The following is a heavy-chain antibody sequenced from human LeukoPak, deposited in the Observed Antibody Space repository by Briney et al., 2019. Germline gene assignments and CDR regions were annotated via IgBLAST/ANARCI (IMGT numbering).Heavy chain of an antibody. CDR2: IYYSGST. V-gene: IGHV4-39*07. D-gene: IGHD1-26*01. CDR1: GGSISSSSYY. J-gene: IGHJ6*02. CDR3: ARESYSGSYRSPERFYGMDV. Sequence: SETLSLTCTVSGGSISSSSYYWGWIRQPPGKGLEWIGSIYYSGSTYYDPSLKSRVTISVDTSKNQFSLKLSSVTAADTAVYYCARESYSGSYRSPERFYGMDVWGQGTTVTVSS.